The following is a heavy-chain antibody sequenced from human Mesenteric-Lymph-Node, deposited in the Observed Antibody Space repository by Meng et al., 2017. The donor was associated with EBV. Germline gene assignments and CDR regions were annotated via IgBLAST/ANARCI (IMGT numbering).Heavy chain of an antibody. D-gene: IGHD3-3*01. CDR3: ARGQYYDFWGGLCPWFDP. CDR2: IYYSGST. Sequence: QLQLQESGPGLVKPSETLSLTCTVPGDSLKSGSHYWGWIRQPPGKGLEWIGTIYYSGSTYYNPSLKRRVSMSIATSRNQFSLELTSVTAADTATYFCARGQYYDFWGGLCPWFDPWGQGTLVTVSS. V-gene: IGHV4-39*01. CDR1: GDSLKSGSHY. J-gene: IGHJ5*02.